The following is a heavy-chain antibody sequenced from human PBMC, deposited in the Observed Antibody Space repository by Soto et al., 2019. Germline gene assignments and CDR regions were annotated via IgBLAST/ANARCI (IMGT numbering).Heavy chain of an antibody. CDR2: TYFRSKWYN. CDR3: AKGDNLGPKTGYAFDP. D-gene: IGHD5-12*01. V-gene: IGHV6-1*01. CDR1: GDSVSSNTAS. Sequence: SQTLSLPCAISGDSVSSNTASWNWIRQSPSRGLEWLVRTYFRSKWYNDYAVSVKSRIIINPDTSNNQFSLQLNSVTPEDTAVYFCAKGDNLGPKTGYAFDPWGQGIMVTVSS. J-gene: IGHJ5*02.